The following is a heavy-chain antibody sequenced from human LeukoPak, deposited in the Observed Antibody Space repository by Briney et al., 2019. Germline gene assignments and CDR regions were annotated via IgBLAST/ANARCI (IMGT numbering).Heavy chain of an antibody. D-gene: IGHD3-22*01. CDR2: ISAYNGHI. J-gene: IGHJ4*02. Sequence: ASVKVSCKASGYTFTSYGITWVRQAPGQGLEWMGWISAYNGHINYAQKLQGRVTMTTDTSTSTAYMELRSLRSDDTAVYYCAREGSGYYYDSSGYYNWGQGTLVTVSS. CDR1: GYTFTSYG. CDR3: AREGSGYYYDSSGYYN. V-gene: IGHV1-18*01.